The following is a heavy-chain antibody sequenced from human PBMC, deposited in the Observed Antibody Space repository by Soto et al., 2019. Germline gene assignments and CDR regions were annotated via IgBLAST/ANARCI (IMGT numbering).Heavy chain of an antibody. D-gene: IGHD2-15*01. J-gene: IGHJ6*02. CDR1: GFTVTNYA. V-gene: IGHV3-23*01. Sequence: GGPLRLSCAASGFTVTNYAMNWVREAAGKGPEGVSVISGSGESTYYADSVKGRFTISRDNSKNTLYLQMNSLRAEDTAVYFCAKDFGDIVVVVLAPYGMDVWGQGTTVTVSS. CDR2: ISGSGEST. CDR3: AKDFGDIVVVVLAPYGMDV.